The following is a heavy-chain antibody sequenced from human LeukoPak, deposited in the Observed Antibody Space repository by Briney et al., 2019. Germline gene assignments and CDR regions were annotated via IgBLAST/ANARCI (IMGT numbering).Heavy chain of an antibody. V-gene: IGHV4-34*01. J-gene: IGHJ4*02. CDR1: GGSFSGCY. Sequence: PSETLSLTCAVYGGSFSGCYWSWIRQPPGKGLEWIGEINHSGSTNYNPSLKSRVTISVDTSKNQFSLKLSSVTAADTAVYYCARVAVGAPYFDYWGQGTLVTVSS. CDR2: INHSGST. CDR3: ARVAVGAPYFDY. D-gene: IGHD1-26*01.